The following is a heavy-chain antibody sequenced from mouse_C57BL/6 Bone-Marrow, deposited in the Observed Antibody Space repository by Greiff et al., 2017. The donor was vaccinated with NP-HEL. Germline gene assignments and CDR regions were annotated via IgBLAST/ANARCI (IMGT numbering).Heavy chain of an antibody. CDR2: IYPGNSDT. CDR1: GYTFTSYW. CDR3: TRGGYDGYYDYAMDY. D-gene: IGHD2-3*01. J-gene: IGHJ4*01. Sequence: EVQLQQSGTVLARPGASVKMSCKTSGYTFTSYWMHWVKQRPGQGLEWIGAIYPGNSDTSYNQKFKGKAKLTAVTSASTAYMELSSLTNEDSAVYYCTRGGYDGYYDYAMDYWGQGTSVTVSS. V-gene: IGHV1-5*01.